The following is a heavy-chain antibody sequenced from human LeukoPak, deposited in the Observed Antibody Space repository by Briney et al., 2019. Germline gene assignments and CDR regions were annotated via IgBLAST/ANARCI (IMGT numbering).Heavy chain of an antibody. CDR1: GFTFSSYS. J-gene: IGHJ4*02. CDR2: ISSSSTYI. Sequence: GGSLRLSCAASGFTFSSYSMNWVRQVPGTGLEWVSSISSSSTYIYYAESIKGRFTISRDNAKNSLYLQMNSLRAEDTAVYYCARVPYCGGDCYAPTDSWGRGTLVTVSS. V-gene: IGHV3-21*01. CDR3: ARVPYCGGDCYAPTDS. D-gene: IGHD2-21*02.